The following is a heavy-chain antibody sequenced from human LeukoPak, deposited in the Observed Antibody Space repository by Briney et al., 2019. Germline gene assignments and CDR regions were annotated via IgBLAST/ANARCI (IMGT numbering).Heavy chain of an antibody. CDR1: GYSFTNFD. Sequence: GASVKVSCEASGYSFTNFDISWVRQATGQGLEWMGWMNPNSGNKGYAQKFQGRVTMIMNTSITTAYMELSSLRSEDTAVYYCARGPQWRGDYYYMDVWGRGTTVTVSS. CDR2: MNPNSGNK. CDR3: ARGPQWRGDYYYMDV. J-gene: IGHJ6*03. D-gene: IGHD6-19*01. V-gene: IGHV1-8*01.